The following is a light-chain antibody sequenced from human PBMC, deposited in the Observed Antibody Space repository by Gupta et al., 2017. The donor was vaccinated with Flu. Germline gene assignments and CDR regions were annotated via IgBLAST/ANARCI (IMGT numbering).Light chain of an antibody. CDR1: QDISKW. V-gene: IGKV1-5*03. CDR3: QQENNYPWK. Sequence: DIHLTQFPSTLSASVGDRVVITCRASQDISKWLAWYQQKPGKAPKLLMYGSFMLENGVPSRFSGSGYGTDFTLTINGLQPEDFATYYCQQENNYPWKFGQGTTVEIE. CDR2: GSF. J-gene: IGKJ1*01.